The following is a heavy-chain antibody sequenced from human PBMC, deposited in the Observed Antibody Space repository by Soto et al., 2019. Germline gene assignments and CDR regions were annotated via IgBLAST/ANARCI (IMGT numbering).Heavy chain of an antibody. J-gene: IGHJ5*02. CDR2: MNPNSGNT. D-gene: IGHD6-13*01. Sequence: QVQLVQSGAEVKKPGASVKVSCKASGYTFTSHDINWVRQATGQGLEWMGWMNPNSGNTGYAQKFQGRVTMTRNTSISTAYMELSSLRSEDTAVYYCARESGIAAAGTGNWFDPWGQGTLVTVSS. V-gene: IGHV1-8*01. CDR1: GYTFTSHD. CDR3: ARESGIAAAGTGNWFDP.